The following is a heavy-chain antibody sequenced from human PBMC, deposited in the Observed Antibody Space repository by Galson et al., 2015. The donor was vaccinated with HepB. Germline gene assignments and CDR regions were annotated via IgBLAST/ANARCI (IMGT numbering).Heavy chain of an antibody. V-gene: IGHV3-30-3*01. Sequence: SLRLSCAASGFTFSGYAMHWVRQAPGKGLEWVAVISYDGSNKYYADSVKGRFTISRDNSKNTLYLQMNSLRAEDTAVYYCARSSGHRSWELFDYWGQGTLVTVSS. D-gene: IGHD1-26*01. CDR3: ARSSGHRSWELFDY. CDR2: ISYDGSNK. J-gene: IGHJ4*02. CDR1: GFTFSGYA.